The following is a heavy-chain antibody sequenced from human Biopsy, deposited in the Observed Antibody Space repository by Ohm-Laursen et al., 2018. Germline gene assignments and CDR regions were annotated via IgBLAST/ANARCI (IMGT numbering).Heavy chain of an antibody. J-gene: IGHJ3*02. Sequence: SETLSLTCTVSGDSINNYYWSWIRQPAGKGLEWIGRIYTSGSPNYNLSLESRVTMSVDTSKNQFPLNLRSVTAADTAVYYCARGTGRYYVYGAFDIWGQGTMVTVSS. CDR1: GDSINNYY. CDR3: ARGTGRYYVYGAFDI. CDR2: IYTSGSP. V-gene: IGHV4-4*07. D-gene: IGHD1-26*01.